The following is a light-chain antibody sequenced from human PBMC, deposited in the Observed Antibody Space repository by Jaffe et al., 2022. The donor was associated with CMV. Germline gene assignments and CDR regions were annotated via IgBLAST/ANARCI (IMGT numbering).Light chain of an antibody. J-gene: IGKJ1*01. V-gene: IGKV1-39*01. CDR2: GAS. CDR1: QDIKFY. CDR3: QKTGTSPPWT. Sequence: DVQLTQSPSSLSASVGDRVTITCRASQDIKFYLNWYQQKPGKAPNLLIYGASSLQSGVPSRFSGSGSGTDFTLTISSLQHEDFATYYCQKTGTSPPWTFGQGTKVEVK.